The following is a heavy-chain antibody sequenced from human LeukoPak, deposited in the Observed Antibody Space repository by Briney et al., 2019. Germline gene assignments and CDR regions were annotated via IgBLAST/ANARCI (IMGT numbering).Heavy chain of an antibody. Sequence: ASVTVSCKASGYTFTGYYMHWVRQAPGQGLEWMGWINPNSGGTNYAQKFQGRVTMTRDTSISTAYMELSRLRSDDTAVYYCARGHGGYEGWFDPWGQGTLVTVSS. V-gene: IGHV1-2*02. D-gene: IGHD5-12*01. J-gene: IGHJ5*02. CDR2: INPNSGGT. CDR3: ARGHGGYEGWFDP. CDR1: GYTFTGYY.